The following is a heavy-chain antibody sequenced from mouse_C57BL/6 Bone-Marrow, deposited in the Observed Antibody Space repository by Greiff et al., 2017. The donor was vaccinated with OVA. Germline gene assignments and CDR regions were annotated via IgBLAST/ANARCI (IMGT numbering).Heavy chain of an antibody. CDR1: GYSFTGYY. V-gene: IGHV1-42*01. CDR2: INPSTGGT. Sequence: EVKLMESGPELVKPGASVKISCKASGYSFTGYYMNWVKQSPEKSLEWIGEINPSTGGTTYNQKFKAKATLTVDKSSSTAYMQLKSLTSEDSAVYYCAVYYYDDGWYFDVWGTGTTVTVSS. J-gene: IGHJ1*03. CDR3: AVYYYDDGWYFDV. D-gene: IGHD2-4*01.